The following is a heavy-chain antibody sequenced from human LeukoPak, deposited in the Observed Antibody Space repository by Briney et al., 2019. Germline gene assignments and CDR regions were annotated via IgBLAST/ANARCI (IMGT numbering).Heavy chain of an antibody. CDR1: GYTFTSYG. J-gene: IGHJ6*03. D-gene: IGHD6-6*01. CDR3: ARDWEGDSSSLLTIGDYYYYMDV. Sequence: ASVKVSCKASGYTFTSYGISWVGQAPGQGLEGMGWISAYNGNTNYALKLQGRVTMTTDTSTSTAYMELRSLRSADTAVYYCARDWEGDSSSLLTIGDYYYYMDVWGKGTTVTVSS. CDR2: ISAYNGNT. V-gene: IGHV1-18*01.